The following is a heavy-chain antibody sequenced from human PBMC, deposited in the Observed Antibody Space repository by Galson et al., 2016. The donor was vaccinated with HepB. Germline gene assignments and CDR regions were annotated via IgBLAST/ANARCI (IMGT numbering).Heavy chain of an antibody. Sequence: SLRLSCAASGFTFRSYGMHWVRQAPGKGLEWVAVIWYDGSNKYYADSVKGRFTISRDNSKNTLHLQMNSLRIEDTAVYYCARDQCGSGCENWFDPWGQGTLVTVSS. V-gene: IGHV3-33*01. D-gene: IGHD6-19*01. CDR2: IWYDGSNK. J-gene: IGHJ5*02. CDR1: GFTFRSYG. CDR3: ARDQCGSGCENWFDP.